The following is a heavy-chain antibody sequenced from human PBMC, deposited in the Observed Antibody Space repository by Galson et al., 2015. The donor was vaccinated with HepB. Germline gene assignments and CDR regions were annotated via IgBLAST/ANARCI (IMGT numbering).Heavy chain of an antibody. CDR3: AIDQGIGFYYFIY. V-gene: IGHV1-46*01. J-gene: IGHJ4*02. Sequence: SVKVSCKASGYTFALYYIHWVRQPPGQGLEWLGVINPNGGGTNYAEKFQGRVTMTRDTSTSTVYVEVSGLTSEDTAIYFCAIDQGIGFYYFIYWGQGTLVTVSS. CDR2: INPNGGGT. D-gene: IGHD6-19*01. CDR1: GYTFALYY.